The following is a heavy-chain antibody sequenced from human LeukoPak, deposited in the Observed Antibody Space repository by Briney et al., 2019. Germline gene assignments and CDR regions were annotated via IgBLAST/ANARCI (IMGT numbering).Heavy chain of an antibody. CDR1: GFSLSTGGMC. J-gene: IGHJ6*04. CDR2: IDWDDDK. D-gene: IGHD3-10*01. Sequence: SGPTLVNPTQTLTLTCTFSGFSLSTGGMCVSWIRQPPGKALEWLALIDWDDDKYYSPSLKTRLTISKDSSKNQVVLTMTNMDPVDTATYCCARMGRPTKWFGDTMDYYGMDVWGKGTTVTVSS. V-gene: IGHV2-70*01. CDR3: ARMGRPTKWFGDTMDYYGMDV.